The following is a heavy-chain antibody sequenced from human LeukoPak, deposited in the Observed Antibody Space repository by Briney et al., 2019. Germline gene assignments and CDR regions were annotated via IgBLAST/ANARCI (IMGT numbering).Heavy chain of an antibody. Sequence: KPSETLSLTCTVSGGSITNYYWNWIRPPPGKDLEWIGCVSYSGRTHYSSALKSRVTISVDTSKNQFSLNLRSVTAADTAVYYCARPGRQDAYNGHYWYFDLWGRGTLVTVSS. CDR3: ARPGRQDAYNGHYWYFDL. CDR1: GGSITNYY. V-gene: IGHV4-59*01. D-gene: IGHD5-24*01. J-gene: IGHJ2*01. CDR2: VSYSGRT.